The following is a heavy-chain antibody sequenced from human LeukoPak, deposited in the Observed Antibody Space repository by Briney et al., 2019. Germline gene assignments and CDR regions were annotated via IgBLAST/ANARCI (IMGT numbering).Heavy chain of an antibody. V-gene: IGHV1-18*01. D-gene: IGHD6-13*01. CDR1: GYTFTSYG. CDR3: ARDQGEAAAGYYYYGMDV. Sequence: AGGSLRLSCAASGYTFTSYGISWVRQAPGQGLEWMGWISAYNGNTNYAQKLQGRVTMTTDTSTSTAYMELRSLRSDDTAVYYCARDQGEAAAGYYYYGMDVWGQGTTVTVSS. CDR2: ISAYNGNT. J-gene: IGHJ6*02.